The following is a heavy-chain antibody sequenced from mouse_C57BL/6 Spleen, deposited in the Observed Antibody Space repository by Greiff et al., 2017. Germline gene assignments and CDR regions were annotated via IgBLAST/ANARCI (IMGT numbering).Heavy chain of an antibody. J-gene: IGHJ2*01. CDR1: GFTFTGYW. Sequence: QVQLQQPGAELVMPGASVKLSCTASGFTFTGYWMHWVKQRPGQGLEWIGEIGPSDSYTNYTQKFKGKSTVTVDKSSSTAYMQLSSLTSEDSAVYYCARCIITTTYYFDYWGQGTTLTVSS. D-gene: IGHD1-1*01. V-gene: IGHV1-69*01. CDR2: IGPSDSYT. CDR3: ARCIITTTYYFDY.